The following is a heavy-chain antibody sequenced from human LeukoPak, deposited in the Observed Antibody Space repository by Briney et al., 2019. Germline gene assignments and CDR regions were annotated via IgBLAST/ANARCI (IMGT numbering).Heavy chain of an antibody. CDR1: GFTFSSYA. J-gene: IGHJ4*02. CDR3: AKAPLVVPAAMPQGY. V-gene: IGHV3-23*01. CDR2: ISGSGGST. D-gene: IGHD2-2*01. Sequence: GGSLRLSCAASGFTFSSYAMSWVRQAPGKGLEWVSAISGSGGSTYYAGSVKGRFTISRDNSKNTLYLQMNSLRAEDTAVYYCAKAPLVVPAAMPQGYWGQGTLVTVSS.